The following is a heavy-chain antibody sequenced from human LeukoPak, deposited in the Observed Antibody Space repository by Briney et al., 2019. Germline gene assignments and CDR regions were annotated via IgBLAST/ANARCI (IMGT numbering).Heavy chain of an antibody. CDR2: ISWNSGSI. D-gene: IGHD3-3*01. V-gene: IGHV3-9*03. Sequence: GGSLRLSCAASGFTFDDYAMHWVRQAPGKGLEWVSGISWNSGSIGYADSVKGRFTISRDNAKNSLYLQMNSLRAEDMALYYCTKDVYDFWSGRGGYFDYWGQGTLVTVSS. CDR3: TKDVYDFWSGRGGYFDY. J-gene: IGHJ4*02. CDR1: GFTFDDYA.